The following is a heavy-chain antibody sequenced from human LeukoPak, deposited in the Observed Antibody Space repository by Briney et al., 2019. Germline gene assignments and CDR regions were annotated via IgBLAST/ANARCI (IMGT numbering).Heavy chain of an antibody. Sequence: ASVKVSCKASGGTFTDYYLHWVRQAPGQGLEWMGWLNPNSGGTNFAQNFQGRVTMTRDTSITTAYMELSTLRSDDTAVYYCARYCPTSCNAGDTFDIWGQGTVVTVSS. J-gene: IGHJ3*02. V-gene: IGHV1-2*02. CDR1: GGTFTDYY. D-gene: IGHD2/OR15-2a*01. CDR3: ARYCPTSCNAGDTFDI. CDR2: LNPNSGGT.